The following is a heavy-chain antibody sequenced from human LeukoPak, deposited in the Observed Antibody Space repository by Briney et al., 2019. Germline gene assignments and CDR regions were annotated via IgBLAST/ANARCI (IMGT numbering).Heavy chain of an antibody. V-gene: IGHV4-34*01. CDR3: ARGPKDSSGYQFDY. Sequence: PSETLSLTCAVYGGSFSGYYWSWIRQPPGKGLEWIGEINHSGSTNYNPSLKSRVTMSVDTSKNQFSLKLSSVTAADTAVYYCARGPKDSSGYQFDYWGQGTLVTVSS. J-gene: IGHJ4*02. CDR2: INHSGST. D-gene: IGHD3-22*01. CDR1: GGSFSGYY.